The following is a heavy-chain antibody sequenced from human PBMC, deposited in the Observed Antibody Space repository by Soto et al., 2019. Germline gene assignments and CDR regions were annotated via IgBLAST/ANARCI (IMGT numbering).Heavy chain of an antibody. Sequence: VSLRLSCRTSGFTFSSYWMSWVRQAPGKGLEWVANIKQDGSEKYYVDSMKGRFTISRDNAENSLYLQMDSLRAEDTAVYYCARDYGNGWHFFDYWGQGTLVTVPS. V-gene: IGHV3-7*03. CDR2: IKQDGSEK. CDR3: ARDYGNGWHFFDY. J-gene: IGHJ4*02. CDR1: GFTFSSYW. D-gene: IGHD6-19*01.